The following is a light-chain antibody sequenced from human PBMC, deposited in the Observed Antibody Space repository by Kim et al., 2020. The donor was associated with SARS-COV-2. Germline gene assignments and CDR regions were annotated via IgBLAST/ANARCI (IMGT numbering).Light chain of an antibody. Sequence: SSELTQDPAVSVALGQTVRITCQGDSLRSYYASWYQQKPGQAPVLVIYGRNNRPSGIPDRFSGSTSGNTASLTITGDQAEDEADYYCKSRDSSGNVVFGGGTQLTVL. J-gene: IGLJ2*01. CDR3: KSRDSSGNVV. CDR2: GRN. CDR1: SLRSYY. V-gene: IGLV3-19*01.